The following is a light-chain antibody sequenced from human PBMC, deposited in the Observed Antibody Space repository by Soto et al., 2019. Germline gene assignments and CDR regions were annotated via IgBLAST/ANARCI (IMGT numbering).Light chain of an antibody. J-gene: IGKJ2*01. CDR1: QSISSY. CDR2: DAS. V-gene: IGKV3-11*01. CDR3: QQRLGWPRT. Sequence: EIVLTQSPATLSLSPGERATLSCRASQSISSYLAWYQQKPGQAPRLLFYDASIRAAGLPARFSGSGSGTDFTLTISSLEPEDLAVYYCQQRLGWPRTFGRGTKLEIK.